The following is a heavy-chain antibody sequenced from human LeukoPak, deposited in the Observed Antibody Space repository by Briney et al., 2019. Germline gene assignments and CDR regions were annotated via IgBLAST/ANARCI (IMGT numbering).Heavy chain of an antibody. CDR2: INPNSGGT. J-gene: IGHJ4*02. CDR3: AREFDSSGYPDFDY. V-gene: IGHV1-2*02. Sequence: ASVKVSCKASGYTFTGYYMHWVRQAPGQGLEWMGWINPNSGGTNYAQKFQGRVTMTRDTSISTAYMELSRLRSDDTAVYYCAREFDSSGYPDFDYWGQGTLVTVSS. D-gene: IGHD3-22*01. CDR1: GYTFTGYY.